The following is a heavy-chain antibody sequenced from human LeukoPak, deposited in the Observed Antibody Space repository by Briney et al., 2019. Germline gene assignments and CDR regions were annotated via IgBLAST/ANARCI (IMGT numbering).Heavy chain of an antibody. CDR2: IYYSGST. CDR3: AAGYGSGSYDY. CDR1: GGSIRSYY. J-gene: IGHJ4*02. Sequence: SETLSLTCTVSGGSIRSYYWSWIRQPPGKGLEWIGYIYYSGSTNYNPSLKSRVTISVDTSKNQFSLKLSSVTAADTAVYYCAAGYGSGSYDYWGQGTLVTVSS. D-gene: IGHD3-10*01. V-gene: IGHV4-59*01.